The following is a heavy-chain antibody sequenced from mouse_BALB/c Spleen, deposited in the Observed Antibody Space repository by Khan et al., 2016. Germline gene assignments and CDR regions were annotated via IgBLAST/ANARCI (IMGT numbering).Heavy chain of an antibody. D-gene: IGHD1-1*01. CDR2: TNPTNGRT. V-gene: IGHV1S81*02. CDR1: AYTFTSYW. J-gene: IGHJ2*01. CDR3: ARIKKIVATYFDY. Sequence: QVQLKQSGAELVKAGASVKMSCKASAYTFTSYWMHWVKQRLGQGLEWFAETNPTNGRTYYNEKFKSKATLTVDKSSSTAYMLLSGPTFEDSAVYYGARIKKIVATYFDYWGQGTTLTVSS.